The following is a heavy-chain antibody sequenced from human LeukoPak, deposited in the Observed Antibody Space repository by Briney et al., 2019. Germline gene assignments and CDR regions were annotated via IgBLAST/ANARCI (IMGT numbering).Heavy chain of an antibody. V-gene: IGHV4-59*08. J-gene: IGHJ4*02. Sequence: SETLSLTCTVSGGSIRSYYWSWIRQPPGKGLEWVGYIFYSGTTDSNPSLKSRVTISVDTSKDQFSLKLSSVTAADTAVYYCARTYCSGGSCHFDYWGQGTLVTVSS. D-gene: IGHD2-15*01. CDR3: ARTYCSGGSCHFDY. CDR2: IFYSGTT. CDR1: GGSIRSYY.